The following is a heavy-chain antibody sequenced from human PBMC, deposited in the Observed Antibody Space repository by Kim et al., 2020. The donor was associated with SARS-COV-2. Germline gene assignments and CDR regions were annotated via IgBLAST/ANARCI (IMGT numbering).Heavy chain of an antibody. J-gene: IGHJ5*02. CDR3: ASRGYCSSTSCKSWFDP. CDR2: INHSGST. Sequence: SETLSLTCAVYGGSFSGYYWSWIRQPPGKGLEWIGEINHSGSTNYNPSLKSRVTISVDTSKNQFSLKLSSVTAADTAVYYCASRGYCSSTSCKSWFDPWGQGTLVTVSS. V-gene: IGHV4-34*01. CDR1: GGSFSGYY. D-gene: IGHD2-2*01.